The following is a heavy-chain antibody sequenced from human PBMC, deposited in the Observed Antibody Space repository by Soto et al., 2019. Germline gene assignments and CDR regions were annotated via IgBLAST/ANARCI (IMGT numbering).Heavy chain of an antibody. D-gene: IGHD6-19*01. J-gene: IGHJ4*02. Sequence: PSETLSLTCTVSGGSISSYYWSWIRQPPGKGLEWIGYIYYSGSTNYNPSLKSRVTISVDTSKNQFSLKLSSVTAADTAVYYCAGDVAGQAGYWGQGTLVTVSS. CDR2: IYYSGST. V-gene: IGHV4-59*01. CDR3: AGDVAGQAGY. CDR1: GGSISSYY.